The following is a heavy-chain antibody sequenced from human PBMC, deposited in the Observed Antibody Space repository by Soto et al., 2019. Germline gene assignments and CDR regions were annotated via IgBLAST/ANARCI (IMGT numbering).Heavy chain of an antibody. CDR1: GFTFSMFS. Sequence: GSLRLSCSASGFTFSMFSMHWVRKAPGKGLEYVSGISSNGESTYYADSVKGRFTISRDNSKNTLYLQMSSLRAVDTAVYYCVHPRSTVQIPPTWGQGTLVTVSS. J-gene: IGHJ5*02. D-gene: IGHD4-17*01. CDR2: ISSNGEST. V-gene: IGHV3-64D*06. CDR3: VHPRSTVQIPPT.